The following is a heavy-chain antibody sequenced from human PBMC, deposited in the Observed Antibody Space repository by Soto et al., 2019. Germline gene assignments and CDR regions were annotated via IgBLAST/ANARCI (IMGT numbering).Heavy chain of an antibody. D-gene: IGHD6-19*01. Sequence: GGSLRLSCAAPGFTFSSYAMNWVRQGPGKGLEWVSTINGRDDSTYYADSVKGRFTISIDNSKNTQYLQMNSLRAEDTAVYYCAKSAISVAANDAFDIWGQGTMVTVSS. CDR2: INGRDDST. J-gene: IGHJ3*02. V-gene: IGHV3-23*01. CDR1: GFTFSSYA. CDR3: AKSAISVAANDAFDI.